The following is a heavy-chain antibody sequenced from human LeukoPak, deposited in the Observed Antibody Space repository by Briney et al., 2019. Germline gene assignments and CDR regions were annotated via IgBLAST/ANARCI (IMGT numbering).Heavy chain of an antibody. Sequence: ASVNVSCTASGGAFSSHSFNWVRQAPGQGLQWLGGIIPMSSTTKYAQSFQGRVTITADESTRTAFMELSSLRPEDTAVYYCARPRRYYDSWSGYPPFDYWGQGTLVTVSS. J-gene: IGHJ4*02. CDR1: GGAFSSHS. D-gene: IGHD3-3*01. CDR2: IIPMSSTT. CDR3: ARPRRYYDSWSGYPPFDY. V-gene: IGHV1-69*13.